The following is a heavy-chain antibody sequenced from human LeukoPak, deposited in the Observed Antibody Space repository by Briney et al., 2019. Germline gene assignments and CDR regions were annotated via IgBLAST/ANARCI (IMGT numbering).Heavy chain of an antibody. CDR3: AREDEGYGGNFGATSPDY. CDR1: GGTFSSYA. CDR2: IIPILGIA. D-gene: IGHD4-23*01. Sequence: GASVKVSCKASGGTFSSYAISWVRQAPGQGLEWMGRIIPILGIANYAQKFQGRVTITADKSTSTAYMELSSLRSEDTAVYYCAREDEGYGGNFGATSPDYWGQGTLVTVSS. V-gene: IGHV1-69*04. J-gene: IGHJ4*02.